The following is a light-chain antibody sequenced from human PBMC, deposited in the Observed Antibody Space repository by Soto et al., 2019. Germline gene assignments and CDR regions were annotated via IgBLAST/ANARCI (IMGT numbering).Light chain of an antibody. CDR1: QSISSW. Sequence: DIQMTQSPSTLSASVGDRVTITCRASQSISSWLAWYQLKPGKAPKLLIYKASSLESGVPSRFSGSGSGTEFSLTISSLQPDDFATYYCQQYNSYSTFGQGTKVEIK. CDR2: KAS. J-gene: IGKJ1*01. CDR3: QQYNSYST. V-gene: IGKV1-5*03.